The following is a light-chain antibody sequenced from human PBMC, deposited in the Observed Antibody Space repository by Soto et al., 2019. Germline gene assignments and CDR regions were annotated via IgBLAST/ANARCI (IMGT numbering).Light chain of an antibody. J-gene: IGKJ5*01. V-gene: IGKV3-20*01. CDR2: DAS. Sequence: EIVLTQSPDTLSLSPGERATLSCRASQSIRSERLAWYQQKPGQAPRLVIFDASNRASGMPERFSGSGSGTDFTLTIARLEPEDFEVYYCQEYDGAPITFGLGTRLDIX. CDR3: QEYDGAPIT. CDR1: QSIRSER.